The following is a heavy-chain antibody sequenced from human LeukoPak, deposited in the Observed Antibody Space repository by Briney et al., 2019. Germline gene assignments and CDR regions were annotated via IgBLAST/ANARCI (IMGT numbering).Heavy chain of an antibody. J-gene: IGHJ4*02. Sequence: ASVKVSCKASGYTFTAYYIHWVRQAPGQGLEWVGLINPNSGGTNYAQKFQGRVTMTRDASISTAYMELSKLTSDDTAVYYCARDKGTLGGDSWGPGTLVTVSS. V-gene: IGHV1-2*02. CDR2: INPNSGGT. CDR1: GYTFTAYY. D-gene: IGHD3-16*01. CDR3: ARDKGTLGGDS.